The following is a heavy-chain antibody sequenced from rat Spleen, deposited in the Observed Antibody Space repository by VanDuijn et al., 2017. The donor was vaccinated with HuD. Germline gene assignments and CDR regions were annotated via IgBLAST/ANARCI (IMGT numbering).Heavy chain of an antibody. J-gene: IGHJ2*01. CDR3: ARHWTMGMDFDY. D-gene: IGHD1-7*01. CDR2: ISYEGSST. V-gene: IGHV5-22*01. Sequence: EVQLVESGGGLVQPGRSMKLSCAASGFTFSDYYMAWVRQAPKKGLEWVASISYEGSSTYYGDSVKGRFTISRDNAKSTLYLQMNSLRSEDTATYYCARHWTMGMDFDYWGQGVMVTVSS. CDR1: GFTFSDYY.